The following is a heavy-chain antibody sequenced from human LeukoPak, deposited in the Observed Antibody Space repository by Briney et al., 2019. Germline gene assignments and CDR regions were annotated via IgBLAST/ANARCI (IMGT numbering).Heavy chain of an antibody. Sequence: PGGSLRLSCAASGFTFSSYWMHWVRQAPGKGLVWVSRINSDGSSTNYADSVKGRFTISRDNSKNTLYLQMNSLRAEDTAVYYCAKVLYGGYSYDYWGQGTLVTVSS. V-gene: IGHV3-74*01. J-gene: IGHJ4*02. CDR1: GFTFSSYW. CDR3: AKVLYGGYSYDY. CDR2: INSDGSST. D-gene: IGHD5-18*01.